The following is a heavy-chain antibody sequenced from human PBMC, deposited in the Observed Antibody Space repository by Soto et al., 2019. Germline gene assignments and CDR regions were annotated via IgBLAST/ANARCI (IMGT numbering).Heavy chain of an antibody. D-gene: IGHD5-12*01. CDR2: ISSSSSYT. J-gene: IGHJ4*01. V-gene: IGHV3-11*05. CDR1: GFTFSDYY. CDR3: ARDHHRYSGYDYVDY. Sequence: QVQLVESGGGLVKPGGSLRLSCAASGFTFSDYYMSWIRQAPGKGLEWVSYISSSSSYTNYADSVKGRFTISRDNAKNSLYLQMNSLRAEDTALYYCARDHHRYSGYDYVDYWGHGTLVTVSS.